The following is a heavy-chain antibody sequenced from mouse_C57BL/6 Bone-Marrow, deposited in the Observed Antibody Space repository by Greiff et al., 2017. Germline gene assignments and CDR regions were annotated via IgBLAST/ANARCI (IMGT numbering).Heavy chain of an antibody. V-gene: IGHV1-19*01. CDR3: AAKPYYFDY. CDR2: INPYNGGT. Sequence: VHVKQSGPVLVKPGASVKMSCKASGYTFTDYYMNWVKQSHGKSLEWIGVINPYNGGTSYNQKFKGKATLTVDKSSSTAYMELNSLTSEDSAVYYCAAKPYYFDYWGQGTTLTVSS. J-gene: IGHJ2*01. CDR1: GYTFTDYY.